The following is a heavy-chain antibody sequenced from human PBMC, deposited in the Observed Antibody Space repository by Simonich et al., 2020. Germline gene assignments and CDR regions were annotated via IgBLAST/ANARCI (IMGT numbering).Heavy chain of an antibody. CDR1: GYTFTGYY. J-gene: IGHJ3*02. CDR3: ARVRFEAFDI. Sequence: QVQLVQSGAEVKKPGASVKVSCKASGYTFTGYYMPWVRPAPGQGLGWMGWINPNSGGTNYAQKFQGRVTRARDTSISTAYMELSRLRSDDTAVYYCARVRFEAFDIWGQGTMVTVSS. CDR2: INPNSGGT. V-gene: IGHV1-2*02.